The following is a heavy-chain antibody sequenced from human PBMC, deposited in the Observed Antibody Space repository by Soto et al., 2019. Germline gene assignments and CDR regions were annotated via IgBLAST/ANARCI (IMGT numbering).Heavy chain of an antibody. CDR2: ISTGGGTI. D-gene: IGHD3-10*01. V-gene: IGHV3-48*01. CDR1: GFTFFSYT. Sequence: EVRLVESGGGLVQPGGSLRLSCAASGFTFFSYTMSWVRQAPGKGLERVSYISTGGGTINYADSVKGRFTISRDNAKNSLYLQMNSLSAEARAVYYCATGRGIYWGQGILVTVSS. CDR3: ATGRGIY. J-gene: IGHJ4*02.